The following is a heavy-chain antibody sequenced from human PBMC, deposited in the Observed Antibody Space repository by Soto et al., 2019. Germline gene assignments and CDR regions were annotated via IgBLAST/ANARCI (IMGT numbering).Heavy chain of an antibody. J-gene: IGHJ6*03. CDR3: ARGRLQGAISVGYYYYMDV. Sequence: PSETLSLNCAVYGGSFSGYYWSWIRQPQEKGLEWIGEINHSGSTNYNPSLKSRVTISVDTSKNQFSLKLSSVTAADTAVYYCARGRLQGAISVGYYYYMDVWGKGTTVTVSS. D-gene: IGHD1-26*01. CDR2: INHSGST. CDR1: GGSFSGYY. V-gene: IGHV4-34*01.